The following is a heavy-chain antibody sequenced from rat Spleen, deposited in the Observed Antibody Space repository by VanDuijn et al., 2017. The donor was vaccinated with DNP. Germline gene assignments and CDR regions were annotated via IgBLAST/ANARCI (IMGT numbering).Heavy chain of an antibody. V-gene: IGHV5-25*01. J-gene: IGHJ2*01. Sequence: EVQLVESGGGLVQPGRSLQLSCAASGFTFSNSDMAWVRQAPTKGLEWVASISPSGGKTYSRDSVKGRFTISRDNAKSTLYLQMDSLRSEDMATYYCVRWNSGHFDYWGQGVMVTVSS. CDR3: VRWNSGHFDY. D-gene: IGHD4-3*01. CDR2: ISPSGGKT. CDR1: GFTFSNSD.